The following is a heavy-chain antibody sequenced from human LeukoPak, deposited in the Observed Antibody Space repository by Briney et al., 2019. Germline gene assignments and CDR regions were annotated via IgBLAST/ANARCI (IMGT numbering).Heavy chain of an antibody. D-gene: IGHD5-12*01. CDR1: GGSISSYY. CDR3: AREITGVRGYGAFDI. V-gene: IGHV4-59*12. CDR2: MYNSGST. J-gene: IGHJ3*02. Sequence: PSETLSLTCAVSGGSISSYYWSWVRQSPGKGLEWIGYMYNSGSTKYNPSLKSRVTISVDTSKNQFSLKLSSVTAADTAVYYCAREITGVRGYGAFDIWGQGTMVTVSS.